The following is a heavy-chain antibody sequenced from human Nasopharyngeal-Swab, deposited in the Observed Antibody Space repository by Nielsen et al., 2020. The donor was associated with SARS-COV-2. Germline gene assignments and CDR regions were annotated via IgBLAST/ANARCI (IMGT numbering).Heavy chain of an antibody. J-gene: IGHJ6*02. CDR3: ARVRYSGYDSGLDV. CDR1: GFTFSRFW. Sequence: GGSLRLSCAASGFTFSRFWMTWVRQAPGKGLEWVAYLKQDGSEEYYVDSVKGRFTISRDNAKNSLYLQMNTLRAEDTALYHCARVRYSGYDSGLDVWGQGTTVTVSS. V-gene: IGHV3-7*03. D-gene: IGHD5-12*01. CDR2: LKQDGSEE.